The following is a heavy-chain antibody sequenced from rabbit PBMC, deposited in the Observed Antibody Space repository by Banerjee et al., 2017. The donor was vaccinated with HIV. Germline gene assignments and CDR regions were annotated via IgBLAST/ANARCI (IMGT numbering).Heavy chain of an antibody. V-gene: IGHV1S40*01. CDR1: GFTLSTYY. CDR2: IYAGSSGSI. J-gene: IGHJ6*01. D-gene: IGHD6-1*01. Sequence: QSLEESGGDLVKPGASLTLTCTASGFTLSTYYMCWVRQAPGKGLEWIACIYAGSSGSIYYASWAKGRFTISKTSSTTVTLQMTSLTAADTATYFCVRGADHAGYGYDLWGPGTLVTVS. CDR3: VRGADHAGYGYDL.